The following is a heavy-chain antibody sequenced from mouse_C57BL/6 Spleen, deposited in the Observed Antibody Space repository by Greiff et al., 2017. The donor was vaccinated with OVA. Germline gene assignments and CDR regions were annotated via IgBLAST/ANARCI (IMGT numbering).Heavy chain of an antibody. CDR1: GYTFTSYW. V-gene: IGHV1-74*01. CDR2: IHPSDSDT. CDR3: AIGNDYEGVFAY. Sequence: QVQLKQPGAELVKPGASVKVSCKASGYTFTSYWMHWVKQRPGQGLEWIGRIHPSDSDTNYNQKFKGKATLTVDKSSSTAYMQLSSLTSEDSAVYYCAIGNDYEGVFAYWGQGTLVTVSA. J-gene: IGHJ3*01. D-gene: IGHD2-4*01.